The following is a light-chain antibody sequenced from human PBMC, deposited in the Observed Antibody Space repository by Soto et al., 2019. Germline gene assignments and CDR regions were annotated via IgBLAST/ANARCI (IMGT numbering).Light chain of an antibody. CDR3: NSYTTLSNRV. V-gene: IGLV2-14*01. CDR1: SSDVGNYNY. CDR2: DVS. Sequence: QSVLTQPASVSGSPGQSITISCTGASSDVGNYNYVSWYQQHPGKAPKLIIYDVSNRPSGVSNRFSGSKSGNTASLTISGLQAEDEANYYCNSYTTLSNRVFGTGTKLTVL. J-gene: IGLJ1*01.